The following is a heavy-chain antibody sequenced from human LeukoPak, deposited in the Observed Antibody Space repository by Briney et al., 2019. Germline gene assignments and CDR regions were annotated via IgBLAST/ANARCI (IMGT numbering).Heavy chain of an antibody. D-gene: IGHD3-9*01. J-gene: IGHJ4*02. V-gene: IGHV3-23*01. CDR2: ISGSGGST. CDR3: AKELARKVPLRYFDWLFDY. CDR1: GFTFSSYG. Sequence: SGGTLRLSCAASGFTFSSYGMSWVRQAPGKWLEWVSAISGSGGSTYYADSVKGRFTISRDNTKNTLYLQMNSLRAEDTAVYYCAKELARKVPLRYFDWLFDYWGQGTLVTVSS.